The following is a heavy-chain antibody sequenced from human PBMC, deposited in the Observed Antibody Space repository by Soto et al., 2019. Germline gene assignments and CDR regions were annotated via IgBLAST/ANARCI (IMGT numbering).Heavy chain of an antibody. V-gene: IGHV4-59*01. CDR2: ISYTGST. CDR3: ARVSIAAAGFYYYYGMDV. J-gene: IGHJ6*02. Sequence: QVQLQESGPGLVKPSETLSLSCTISGGSLGTSYWSWIRQPPGQGLEWIGFISYTGSTDYSPSLQTRVTISVDKSKKHVSLQLSSVTAADTAVYYCARVSIAAAGFYYYYGMDVWGQGTTVTVSS. D-gene: IGHD6-13*01. CDR1: GGSLGTSY.